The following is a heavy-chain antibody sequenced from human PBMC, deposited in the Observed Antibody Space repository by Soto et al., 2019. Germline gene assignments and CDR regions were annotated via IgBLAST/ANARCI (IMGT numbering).Heavy chain of an antibody. CDR3: ARAARWLQSRYFDL. CDR2: IDIAGDT. D-gene: IGHD5-12*01. CDR1: GFTFSNYD. Sequence: EVQLVESGGGLVQPGGSLRLSCAASGFTFSNYDMHWVRQATGKGLEWVSAIDIAGDTYYPDSVKGRFTISRETAKNSLYLQMNSLGADDTAVYYCARAARWLQSRYFDLWGRGTLVTVSS. J-gene: IGHJ2*01. V-gene: IGHV3-13*01.